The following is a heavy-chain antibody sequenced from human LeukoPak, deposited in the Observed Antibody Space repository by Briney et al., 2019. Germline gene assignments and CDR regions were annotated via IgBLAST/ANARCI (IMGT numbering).Heavy chain of an antibody. D-gene: IGHD1-1*01. CDR2: IYYSGST. V-gene: IGHV4-59*01. Sequence: SETPSHTCTVSGGSISSYYWSWIRQPPGKGLEWIGYIYYSGSTNYNPSLKSRVTISVDTSKNQFSLKLSSVTAADTAVYYCARDRTGTYDYWGQGTLVTVSS. CDR3: ARDRTGTYDY. J-gene: IGHJ4*02. CDR1: GGSISSYY.